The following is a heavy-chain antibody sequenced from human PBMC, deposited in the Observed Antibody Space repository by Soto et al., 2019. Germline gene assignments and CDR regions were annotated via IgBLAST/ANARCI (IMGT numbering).Heavy chain of an antibody. D-gene: IGHD5-12*01. Sequence: QVQLVQSGAEVKKPGSSVKVSCKASGGTFSNYAMTWVRQAPGQGLEWMGGIIPIFGTANYAQKFQGRVTITADESTSTADMELSSLRSDDTAVYYCARGRRDIVASYGLDVWGQGTTVTVSS. CDR3: ARGRRDIVASYGLDV. CDR1: GGTFSNYA. CDR2: IIPIFGTA. V-gene: IGHV1-69*12. J-gene: IGHJ6*02.